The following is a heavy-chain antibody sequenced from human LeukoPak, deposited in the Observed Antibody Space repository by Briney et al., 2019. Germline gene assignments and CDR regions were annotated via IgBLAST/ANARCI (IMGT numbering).Heavy chain of an antibody. D-gene: IGHD3-22*01. CDR2: IYSGGST. Sequence: GGSLRLSCAASGFTVSSNYMSWVRQAPGKGLEWVSVIYSGGSTYYADSVKGRFTISRDNSKNTLYLQMNSLRAEDTAVYYCARSSSGSYYWGLDAFDIWGQGTMVTVSS. CDR3: ARSSSGSYYWGLDAFDI. V-gene: IGHV3-66*02. CDR1: GFTVSSNY. J-gene: IGHJ3*02.